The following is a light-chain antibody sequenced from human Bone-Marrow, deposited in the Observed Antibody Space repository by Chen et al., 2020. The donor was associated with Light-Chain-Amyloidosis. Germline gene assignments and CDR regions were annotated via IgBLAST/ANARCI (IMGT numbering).Light chain of an antibody. Sequence: NFILTQDHSVSESPGKTVTISCTRSSGDIATNYVQWYQQRPGSAPTTVIYENDIRPSGVPDRFSGPIDTSSNSASLTISGLETEDEADYYCQSYATNTWIFGGGTHLTVL. CDR2: END. CDR3: QSYATNTWI. CDR1: SGDIATNY. J-gene: IGLJ3*02. V-gene: IGLV6-57*03.